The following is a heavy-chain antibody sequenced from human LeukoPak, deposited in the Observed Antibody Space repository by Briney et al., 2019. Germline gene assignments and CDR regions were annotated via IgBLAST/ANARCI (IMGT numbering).Heavy chain of an antibody. CDR3: ARDIRDSSGYYYYFDN. J-gene: IGHJ4*02. D-gene: IGHD3-22*01. CDR1: GFTVSSSY. V-gene: IGHV3-66*03. CDR2: FYSWGSI. Sequence: GGSLRLSCAASGFTVSSSYMSWVRQAPGKGLEWVSLFYSWGSIHSADSVKGRFTISRDTSKNTLYLQMNSLRAEDTALYFCARDIRDSSGYYYYFDNWGQGTLVTVSS.